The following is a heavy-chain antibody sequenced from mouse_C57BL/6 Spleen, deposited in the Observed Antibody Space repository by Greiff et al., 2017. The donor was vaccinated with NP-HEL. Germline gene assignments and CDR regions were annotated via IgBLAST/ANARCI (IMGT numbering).Heavy chain of an antibody. D-gene: IGHD2-1*01. Sequence: VQLQQPGAELVKPGASVKLSCKASGYTFTSYWMHWVKQRPGQGLEWIGMIHPNSGSTNYNEKFKSKATLTVDKSSSTAYMQLSSLTSEDSAVYYCARRAVYFYYFDYWGQGTTLTVSS. CDR1: GYTFTSYW. CDR2: IHPNSGST. J-gene: IGHJ2*01. CDR3: ARRAVYFYYFDY. V-gene: IGHV1-64*01.